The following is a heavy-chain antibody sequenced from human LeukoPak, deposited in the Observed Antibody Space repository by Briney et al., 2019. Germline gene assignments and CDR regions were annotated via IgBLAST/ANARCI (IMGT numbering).Heavy chain of an antibody. CDR2: IYTSGST. Sequence: SETLSLTCTVSGGSVSSYYWSWIRQPAGKGLGWIGRIYTSGSTNYNPSLKSRVTMSVDTSKNQFSLKLSSVTAADTAVYYCARSYSSSWYESYYFDYWGQGTLVTVSS. D-gene: IGHD6-13*01. J-gene: IGHJ4*02. CDR1: GGSVSSYY. V-gene: IGHV4-4*07. CDR3: ARSYSSSWYESYYFDY.